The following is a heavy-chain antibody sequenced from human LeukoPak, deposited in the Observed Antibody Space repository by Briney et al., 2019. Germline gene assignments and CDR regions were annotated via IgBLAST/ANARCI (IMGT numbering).Heavy chain of an antibody. Sequence: PGGSLRLSCAASGFTFSSYAMHWVRQAPGKGLEWVAVISYDGSNKYYADSVKGRFTISRDNSKNTLYLQMNSLRAEDTAVYYCAKAMTTVTNYAFDIWGQGTMVTVSS. D-gene: IGHD4-17*01. CDR1: GFTFSSYA. CDR3: AKAMTTVTNYAFDI. V-gene: IGHV3-30-3*01. J-gene: IGHJ3*02. CDR2: ISYDGSNK.